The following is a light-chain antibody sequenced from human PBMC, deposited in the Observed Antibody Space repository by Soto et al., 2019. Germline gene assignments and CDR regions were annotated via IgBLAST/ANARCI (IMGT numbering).Light chain of an antibody. CDR1: QSVSSSY. CDR2: GAS. V-gene: IGKV3-20*01. J-gene: IGKJ5*01. Sequence: EIVLTQSPGTLSLSPGERATLSCRASQSVSSSYLAWYQQKPGQPPRLLIYGASSRATGIPARFSGSGSETDFTLIIRRLEPEDSALYYCQHYQGGHPIAFGQGTRLEIK. CDR3: QHYQGGHPIA.